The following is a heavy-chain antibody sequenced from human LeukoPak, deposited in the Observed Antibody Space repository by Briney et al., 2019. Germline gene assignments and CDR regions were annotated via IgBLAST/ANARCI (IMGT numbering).Heavy chain of an antibody. CDR1: GFTFSSYE. D-gene: IGHD3-10*01. CDR2: ISSSGSTI. V-gene: IGHV3-48*03. CDR3: ARDRILWFGELFYYGMDV. J-gene: IGHJ6*04. Sequence: GGSLRLSCAASGFTFSSYEMNWVRQAPGKGLEWVSYISSSGSTIYYADSVKGRFTISGDNAKNSLYLQMNSLRAEDTAVYYCARDRILWFGELFYYGMDVWGKGTTVTVSS.